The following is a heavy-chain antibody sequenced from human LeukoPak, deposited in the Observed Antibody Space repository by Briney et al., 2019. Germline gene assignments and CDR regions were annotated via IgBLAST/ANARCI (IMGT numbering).Heavy chain of an antibody. D-gene: IGHD3-9*01. CDR3: AKDRGYNILTGYSKGHYFDY. Sequence: EGRLTVSCVASRFPVNNYGIHGVRQAPGKGLEGGAFIRYVETNKYYGYSVKGRFTISRDNSKNTLTLQMNSLRAEDTAVYYCAKDRGYNILTGYSKGHYFDYWGQGTLVTVSS. V-gene: IGHV3-30*02. J-gene: IGHJ4*02. CDR2: IRYVETNK. CDR1: RFPVNNYG.